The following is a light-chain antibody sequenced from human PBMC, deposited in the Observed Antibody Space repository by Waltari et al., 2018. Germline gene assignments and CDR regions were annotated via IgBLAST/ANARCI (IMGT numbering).Light chain of an antibody. J-gene: IGKJ1*01. Sequence: EILMTQFPATLSASPGERVTLSGRASQSVGTSLAWYQQKRGQAPSLLILFASTRATGVPARFSGSWSGTEFTLTISSLQSEEFAVYYCQQYDNWPPWTFGQGTKVE. V-gene: IGKV3-15*01. CDR1: QSVGTS. CDR3: QQYDNWPPWT. CDR2: FAS.